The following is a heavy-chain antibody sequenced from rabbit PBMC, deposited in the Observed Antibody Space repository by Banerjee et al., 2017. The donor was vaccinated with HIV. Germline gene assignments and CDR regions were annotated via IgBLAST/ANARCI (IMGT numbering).Heavy chain of an antibody. D-gene: IGHD2-1*01. J-gene: IGHJ4*01. CDR2: IYTGSGTT. CDR1: GFDFSSYG. CDR3: ASGNGDTYFNL. V-gene: IGHV1S45*01. Sequence: QEQLVESGGGLVQPGGSLKLSCKASGFDFSSYGVSWVRQAPGKGLEWIGCIYTGSGTTYYASWAKGRFTISKTSSTTMTLQMTSLTAADTATYFCASGNGDTYFNLWGPGTLVTVS.